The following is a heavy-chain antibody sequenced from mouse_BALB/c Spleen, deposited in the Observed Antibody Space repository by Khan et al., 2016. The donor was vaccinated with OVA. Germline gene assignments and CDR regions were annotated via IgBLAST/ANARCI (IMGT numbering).Heavy chain of an antibody. CDR1: GFSLNSYG. CDR3: AKFTPDYYSMDY. D-gene: IGHD1-1*01. CDR2: IWGDGST. J-gene: IGHJ4*01. Sequence: MQLEESGPGLVAPSQSLSITCTVSGFSLNSYGVNWVRQPPGKGLEWLGVIWGDGSTNYHSALKSRLIISKDDSKSQVFLKLNSLQTDDTATYYCAKFTPDYYSMDYWGQGTSVTVSS. V-gene: IGHV2-3*01.